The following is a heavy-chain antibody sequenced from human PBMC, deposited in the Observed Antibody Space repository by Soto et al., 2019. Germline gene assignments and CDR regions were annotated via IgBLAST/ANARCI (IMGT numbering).Heavy chain of an antibody. J-gene: IGHJ3*02. CDR2: ISYDGSNK. CDR3: AKELVHHDAFDI. D-gene: IGHD6-6*01. CDR1: GFTFSSYG. V-gene: IGHV3-30*18. Sequence: GGSLRLSCAASGFTFSSYGMHWVRQAPGKGLEWVAVISYDGSNKYYADSVKGRFTISRDNSKNTLYLQMNSLRAEDTAVYYCAKELVHHDAFDIWGQGTMVTVSS.